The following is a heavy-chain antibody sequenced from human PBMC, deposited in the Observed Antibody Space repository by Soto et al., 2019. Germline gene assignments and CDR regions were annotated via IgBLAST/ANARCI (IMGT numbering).Heavy chain of an antibody. D-gene: IGHD4-17*01. V-gene: IGHV4-30-4*01. CDR3: AREATVTTRRFDY. CDR1: GGSISSGDYY. CDR2: IYYSGST. J-gene: IGHJ4*02. Sequence: QVQLQESGPGLVKPSQTLSLTCTVSGGSISSGDYYWRWIRQPPGKGLEWIGYIYYSGSTNYNPSLKSRVTISVDTSKHQFSLKLRSVTAADTAVYYCAREATVTTRRFDYWGQGTLVTVSS.